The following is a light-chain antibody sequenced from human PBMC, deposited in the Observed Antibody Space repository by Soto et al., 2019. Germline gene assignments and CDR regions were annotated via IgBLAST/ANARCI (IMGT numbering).Light chain of an antibody. V-gene: IGKV1-12*01. CDR1: QVIDNW. J-gene: IGKJ4*01. Sequence: IQMTQSPSSVSSSVGDRVAITCRASQVIDNWLAWYQQKPGKAPKVLSYSTSSLQSGVPSRFSGSRSGTDFTLTITSLQPENFATYYCKQSKSFPLPFGGGTKG. CDR2: STS. CDR3: KQSKSFPLP.